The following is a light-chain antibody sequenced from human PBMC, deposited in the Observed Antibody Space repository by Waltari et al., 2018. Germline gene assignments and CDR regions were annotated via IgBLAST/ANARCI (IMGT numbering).Light chain of an antibody. V-gene: IGLV1-40*01. CDR1: SSNLGAGYD. Sequence: QSVLTQPPSVSGAPGQRVTISCTGSSSNLGAGYDVHWYQQFPGTVPKLLISVNTNRPAGVPDRSSASRSGTSASLAITGLQAEDEADYYCQSYDSSLTAWVFGGGTKLTVL. J-gene: IGLJ3*02. CDR2: VNT. CDR3: QSYDSSLTAWV.